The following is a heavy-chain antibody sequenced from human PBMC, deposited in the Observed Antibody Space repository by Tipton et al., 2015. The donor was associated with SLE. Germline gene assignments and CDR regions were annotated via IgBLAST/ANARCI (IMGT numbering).Heavy chain of an antibody. CDR3: ARDIAAAGNWFDP. Sequence: SLRLSCAASGFTFSSYWMHWVRQAPGKGLVWVSRINSDGSSTGYADSVKGRFTISRDNAKNTLYLQMNSLRAEDTAVYYCARDIAAAGNWFDPWGQGTLVTVSS. CDR2: INSDGSST. J-gene: IGHJ5*02. D-gene: IGHD6-13*01. V-gene: IGHV3-74*01. CDR1: GFTFSSYW.